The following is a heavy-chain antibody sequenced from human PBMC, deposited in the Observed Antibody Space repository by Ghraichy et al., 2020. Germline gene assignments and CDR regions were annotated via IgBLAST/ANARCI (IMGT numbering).Heavy chain of an antibody. CDR1: GFTFSSNA. D-gene: IGHD2-8*01. V-gene: IGHV3-21*01. J-gene: IGHJ4*02. CDR3: ASDGERFCSNGVCYSPIAY. Sequence: GGSLRLSCAASGFTFSSNAMNWVRQAPGKGLEWVSSISTSSSYIYYADSVKGRFTISRDNAKNSLYLQMNSLRAEDTAVYYCASDGERFCSNGVCYSPIAYWGQGTLVTVSS. CDR2: ISTSSSYI.